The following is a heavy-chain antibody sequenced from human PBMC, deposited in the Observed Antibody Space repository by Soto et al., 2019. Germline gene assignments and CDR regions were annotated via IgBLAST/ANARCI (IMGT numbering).Heavy chain of an antibody. J-gene: IGHJ5*02. D-gene: IGHD2-15*01. V-gene: IGHV1-24*01. Sequence: ASVKVSCKVSGYTLTELSMHWVRQAPGKGLEWMGGFDPEDGETIYAQKFQGRVTMTEDTSTDTAYMELSSLRSEDTAVYYCATVGYCSGGSCYSVWFDPWGQGTLVTLSS. CDR3: ATVGYCSGGSCYSVWFDP. CDR2: FDPEDGET. CDR1: GYTLTELS.